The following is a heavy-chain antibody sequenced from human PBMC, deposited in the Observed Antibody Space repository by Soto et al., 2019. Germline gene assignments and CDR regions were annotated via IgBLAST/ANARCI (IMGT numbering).Heavy chain of an antibody. V-gene: IGHV3-30-3*01. J-gene: IGHJ4*02. CDR1: GFTFSTYA. CDR2: ISYDGSNK. D-gene: IGHD6-19*01. Sequence: VGSLRLSCAASGFTFSTYAMHWVRKAPAKGLEWVAVISYDGSNKYYADSVKGRFTTSRDNSKNTLYLLMNSLRVEDTAVYYCARDEALAGNGKVDYWGQGTLVTVSS. CDR3: ARDEALAGNGKVDY.